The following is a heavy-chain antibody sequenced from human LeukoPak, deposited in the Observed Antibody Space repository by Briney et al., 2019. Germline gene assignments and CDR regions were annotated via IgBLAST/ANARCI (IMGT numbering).Heavy chain of an antibody. J-gene: IGHJ3*02. V-gene: IGHV3-74*01. CDR1: GFTFSSYW. CDR3: ARDIVYYDSSGYYPDAFDI. Sequence: PGGSLRLSCAASGFTFSSYWMHWVRQAPGKGLVWVSRINTDGSSTSYADSVKGRFTISRDNAKNTLYLQMNSLRAEDTAVYYCARDIVYYDSSGYYPDAFDIWGQGTMVTVSS. CDR2: INTDGSST. D-gene: IGHD3-22*01.